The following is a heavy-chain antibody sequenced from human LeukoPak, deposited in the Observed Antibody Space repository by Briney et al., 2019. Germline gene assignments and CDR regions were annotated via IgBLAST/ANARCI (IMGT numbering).Heavy chain of an antibody. D-gene: IGHD2-2*01. Sequence: PGGSLRLSCAASGFTFSSYAMSWVRQAPGKGLEWVSAISGSGGSTYYADSVKGRFTISRDNFKNTLYLQMNSLRAEDTAVYYCAKDNTEDIVVVPAAIELLWFGELAYWGQGTLVTVSS. CDR3: AKDNTEDIVVVPAAIELLWFGELAY. CDR2: ISGSGGST. CDR1: GFTFSSYA. V-gene: IGHV3-23*01. J-gene: IGHJ4*02.